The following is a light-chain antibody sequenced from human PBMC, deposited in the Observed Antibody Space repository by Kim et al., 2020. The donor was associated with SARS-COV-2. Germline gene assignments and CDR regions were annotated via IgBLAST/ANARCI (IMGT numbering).Light chain of an antibody. J-gene: IGKJ3*01. CDR1: QNVYND. Sequence: ASVGDRVTITCRASQNVYNDLDWYQHKPGKAPKLLIYAASSLQGGVPSQFSGSGSGTEFTLTISSLQPEDFASYYCQQSYTTVFTFGPGTKVDIK. CDR3: QQSYTTVFT. CDR2: AAS. V-gene: IGKV1-39*01.